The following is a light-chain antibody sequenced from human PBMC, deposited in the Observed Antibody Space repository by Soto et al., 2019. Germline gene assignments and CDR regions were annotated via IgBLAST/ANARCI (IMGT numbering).Light chain of an antibody. CDR1: SSNIGVNT. CDR2: SNN. J-gene: IGLJ2*01. Sequence: QSVVTQPPSASGTPGQGVTISCSGSSSNIGVNTVNWYQQLPGTAPKLLIYSNNLRPSGVPERFSGSKSGTSASLAISELQSEDEADYHCASWDDSLNGVVFGGGTKLTVL. V-gene: IGLV1-44*01. CDR3: ASWDDSLNGVV.